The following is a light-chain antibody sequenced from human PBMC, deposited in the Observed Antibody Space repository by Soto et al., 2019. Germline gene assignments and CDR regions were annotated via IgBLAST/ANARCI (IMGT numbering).Light chain of an antibody. V-gene: IGKV1-39*01. Sequence: GDRVTITCRASQSISSYLNWYQQKPGKAAKLLIYAASSLQSGIPSRISASGSGTEFTLTISSLQPEDFATYYTQKSYSTPPTFGGGTKVDIK. CDR3: QKSYSTPPT. CDR1: QSISSY. J-gene: IGKJ4*01. CDR2: AAS.